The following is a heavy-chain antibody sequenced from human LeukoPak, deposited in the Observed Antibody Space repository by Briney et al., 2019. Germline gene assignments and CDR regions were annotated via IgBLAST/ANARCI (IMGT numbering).Heavy chain of an antibody. D-gene: IGHD1-7*01. CDR1: GFTFSSYW. CDR2: IKQDGSEK. CDR3: AGVRGSMELV. Sequence: PGGSLRLSCAASGFTFSSYWMSWVRQAPGKGLEWVANIKQDGSEKYYVDSLKGRFTISRDNAKNSLYLQMNSLRAEDTGVYYCAGVRGSMELVWGQGTLVTVSS. J-gene: IGHJ4*02. V-gene: IGHV3-7*05.